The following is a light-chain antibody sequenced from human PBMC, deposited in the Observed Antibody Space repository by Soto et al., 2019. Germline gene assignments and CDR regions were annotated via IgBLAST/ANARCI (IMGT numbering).Light chain of an antibody. J-gene: IGLJ1*01. CDR1: SGDIGSYNR. CDR3: SSYTNINTRACV. V-gene: IGLV2-14*01. CDR2: EVT. Sequence: QPALPQPASVSGSPGQSITISCTGTSGDIGSYNRGSWYQQHPGKAPKLIIYEVTDRPSGVSNRFSGSKSGNTASLTISGLQAEDEAEYYCSSYTNINTRACVFGTGTKV.